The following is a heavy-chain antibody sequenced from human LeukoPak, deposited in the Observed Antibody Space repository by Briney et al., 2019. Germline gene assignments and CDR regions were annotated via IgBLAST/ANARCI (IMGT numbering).Heavy chain of an antibody. V-gene: IGHV4-4*07. CDR2: IYPSGST. Sequence: SETLSLTCIVSGGSISSYYWTWIRQPAGKGLEWIGRIYPSGSTNYTPSLKSRVTMSVDTSKNQFSLKLTSVTAADTAVYYCASYSGSSAYYVHWGPGTLVTVSS. CDR3: ASYSGSSAYYVH. J-gene: IGHJ4*02. CDR1: GGSISSYY. D-gene: IGHD1-26*01.